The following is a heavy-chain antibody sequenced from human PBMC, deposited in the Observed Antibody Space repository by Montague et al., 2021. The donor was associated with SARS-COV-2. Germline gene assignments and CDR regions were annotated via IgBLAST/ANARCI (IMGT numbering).Heavy chain of an antibody. CDR3: ARDRGGGLGGVITAYYFDY. CDR2: IYYSGST. V-gene: IGHV4-61*01. CDR1: GGSVSSGSYY. D-gene: IGHD3-16*01. Sequence: SETLSLTCTVSGGSVSSGSYYWSWIRQPPGKGLEWIGYIYYSGSTNYNPSLKSRVTISVDTSKNQFSLKLSSVTAADTAVYYFARDRGGGLGGVITAYYFDYWGQGTLVTVSS. J-gene: IGHJ4*02.